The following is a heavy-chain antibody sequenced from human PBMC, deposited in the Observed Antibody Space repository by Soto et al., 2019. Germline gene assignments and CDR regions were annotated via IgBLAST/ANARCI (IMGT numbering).Heavy chain of an antibody. CDR1: GFTVSSNH. V-gene: IGHV3-66*01. CDR3: ARDISKPWLVSRNYYGMDV. Sequence: HPGGSLRLSCAASGFTVSSNHMSWVRQAPGKGLEWVSIIYSGDSTYYADSVKGRFTISRDSSKNTLYLQMNSLRAEDTAVYYCARDISKPWLVSRNYYGMDVWGQGTTVTVSS. CDR2: IYSGDST. J-gene: IGHJ6*02. D-gene: IGHD6-19*01.